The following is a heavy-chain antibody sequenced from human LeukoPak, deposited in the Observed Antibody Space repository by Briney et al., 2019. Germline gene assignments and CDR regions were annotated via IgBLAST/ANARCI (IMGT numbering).Heavy chain of an antibody. CDR3: ARLRPGIVVVRNHWFDP. V-gene: IGHV1-18*01. CDR1: GYTFTSYG. J-gene: IGHJ5*02. CDR2: ISAYNGNT. Sequence: ASVKVSCKASGYTFTSYGISWVRQAPGQGLEWMGWISAYNGNTNYAQKPQGRVTMTTDTSTSTAYMELRSLRSDDTAVYYCARLRPGIVVVRNHWFDPWGQGTLVTVSS. D-gene: IGHD2-21*01.